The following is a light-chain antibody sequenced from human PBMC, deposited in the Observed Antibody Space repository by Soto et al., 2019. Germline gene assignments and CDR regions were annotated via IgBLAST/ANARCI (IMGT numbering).Light chain of an antibody. CDR2: DAS. CDR1: QTVRNNY. V-gene: IGKV3-20*01. CDR3: QQYGSSPPWT. Sequence: EIVLTQSPATLPLSPGEVATLSCRASQTVRNNYLAWYQQKPGQAPRLLIYDASSRATGIPDRFSGSGSGTDFTLTISRLEPEDFAVYYCQQYGSSPPWTFGQGTKVDI. J-gene: IGKJ1*01.